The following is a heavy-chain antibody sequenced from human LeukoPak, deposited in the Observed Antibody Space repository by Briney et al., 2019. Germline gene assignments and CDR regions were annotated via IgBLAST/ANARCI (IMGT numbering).Heavy chain of an antibody. Sequence: SVKVSCKPSGYTFIGYYLYWVRQAPRQGVEWMGWLNPNSGGTNYAQNFQGRVTMTRDTSISTAYMELNSLRSDDTAVYYCARAETPGPSNWYFDLWGRGTLVTVSS. D-gene: IGHD4-23*01. CDR2: LNPNSGGT. J-gene: IGHJ2*01. CDR1: GYTFIGYY. CDR3: ARAETPGPSNWYFDL. V-gene: IGHV1-2*02.